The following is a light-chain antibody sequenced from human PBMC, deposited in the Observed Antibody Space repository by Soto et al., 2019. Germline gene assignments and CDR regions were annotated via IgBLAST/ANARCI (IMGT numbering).Light chain of an antibody. CDR1: QSVSSSY. J-gene: IGKJ1*01. Sequence: EIVLTQSPGTQSLSPGERATLSCRASQSVSSSYLAWYRQKPGQAPRLLIYGASSRATGIPDRFSGSGSGTDFTLTISRLEPEDFAVYYCQQYGSSPWTFXQGTKVDIK. CDR2: GAS. CDR3: QQYGSSPWT. V-gene: IGKV3-20*01.